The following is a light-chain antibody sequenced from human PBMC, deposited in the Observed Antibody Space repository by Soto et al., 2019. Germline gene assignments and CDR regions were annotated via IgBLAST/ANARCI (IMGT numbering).Light chain of an antibody. CDR3: QLWDNSVV. CDR2: KDN. CDR1: NIGSKN. J-gene: IGLJ2*01. V-gene: IGLV3-9*01. Sequence: SYELTQPLSVSVALGQTARITCGGNNIGSKNVHWYQQRPGQAPVLVIYKDNNRPSGIPERFSGSNSGNTATLTSSRAQAGDEADNYCQLWDNSVVFGGEAKLTVL.